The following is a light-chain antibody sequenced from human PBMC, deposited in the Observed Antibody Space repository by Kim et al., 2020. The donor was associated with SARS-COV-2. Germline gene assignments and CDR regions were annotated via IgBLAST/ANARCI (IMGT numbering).Light chain of an antibody. CDR2: DKN. J-gene: IGLJ2*01. V-gene: IGLV3-19*01. CDR1: SLRSYY. Sequence: SSALTQDPPVSVALGQTVRITCQGDSLRSYYATWYQQKPGQAPLLVIYDKNKRPSGIPDRFSGSNSGNTASLTITGAQAEDEADYYCNSRDSTTNHVLFGGGTQLTVL. CDR3: NSRDSTTNHVL.